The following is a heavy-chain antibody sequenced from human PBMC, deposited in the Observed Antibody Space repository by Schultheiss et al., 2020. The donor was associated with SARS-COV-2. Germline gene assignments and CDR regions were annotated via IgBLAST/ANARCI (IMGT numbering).Heavy chain of an antibody. Sequence: GGSLRLSCAASGFTVSSNYMSWVRQAPGKGLEWVSYISSSGSTIYYADSVKGRFTISRDNAKNSLYLQMNSLRAEDTAVYYCASYRGYSYGYVDAFDIWGQGTMVTVSS. CDR2: ISSSGSTI. J-gene: IGHJ3*02. CDR1: GFTVSSNY. CDR3: ASYRGYSYGYVDAFDI. D-gene: IGHD5-18*01. V-gene: IGHV3-11*01.